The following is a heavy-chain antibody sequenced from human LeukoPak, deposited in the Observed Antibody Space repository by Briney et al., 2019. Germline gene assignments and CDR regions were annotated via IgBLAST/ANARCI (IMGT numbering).Heavy chain of an antibody. V-gene: IGHV3-11*04. Sequence: GGSLRLSCAAAGFTFSDYYMSWIRQAPGKGREWVSYISSSGSTIYCADSVKGRFTISRDNAKNSLYLQMNSLRAEDTAVYYCARGYYYGSGSYSLSAFDIWGQGTMVTVSS. CDR1: GFTFSDYY. D-gene: IGHD3-10*01. CDR2: ISSSGSTI. J-gene: IGHJ3*02. CDR3: ARGYYYGSGSYSLSAFDI.